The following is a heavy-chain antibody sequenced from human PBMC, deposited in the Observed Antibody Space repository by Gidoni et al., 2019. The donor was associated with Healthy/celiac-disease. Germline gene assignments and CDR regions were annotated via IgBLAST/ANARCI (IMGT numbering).Heavy chain of an antibody. V-gene: IGHV1-69*06. CDR3: ARDQWARTIFGVGDYYYYYMDV. Sequence: QVQLVQSGAEVKKPGSSVKVSCKASGGTFSSYAISWVRQAPGQGLEWMGGIIPIFGTANYAQKFQGRVTITADKSTSTAYMELSSLRSEDTAVYYCARDQWARTIFGVGDYYYYYMDVWGKGTTVTVSS. CDR1: GGTFSSYA. D-gene: IGHD3-3*01. J-gene: IGHJ6*03. CDR2: IIPIFGTA.